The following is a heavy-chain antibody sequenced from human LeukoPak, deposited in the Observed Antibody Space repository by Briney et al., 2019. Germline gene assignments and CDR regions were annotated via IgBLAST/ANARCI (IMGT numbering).Heavy chain of an antibody. CDR2: INPNSGDT. CDR3: ARVFLRRGLWFEELPSDY. CDR1: GYTFTGYY. J-gene: IGHJ4*02. D-gene: IGHD3-10*01. V-gene: IGHV1-2*02. Sequence: ASVKVSCKASGYTFTGYYMHWVRQAPGQGLEWMGWINPNSGDTNYAQKFQGRVTMTRDTSIGTAYMELSTLRSDDTAVYDCARVFLRRGLWFEELPSDYWGQGTLVTVSS.